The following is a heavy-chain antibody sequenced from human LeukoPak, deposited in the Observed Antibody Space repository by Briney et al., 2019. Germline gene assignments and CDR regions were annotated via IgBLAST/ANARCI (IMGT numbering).Heavy chain of an antibody. Sequence: GGSLRLSCAASGFTFSSYGMTWVRQAPGKGLEWVSVITYSSDTTYYADSVKGRFTISRDDSKNTLSLQMNSLRVEDTAVYHCARDLAWGAFDYWGQGTLVTVSS. CDR2: ITYSSDTT. CDR3: ARDLAWGAFDY. J-gene: IGHJ4*02. V-gene: IGHV3-23*01. D-gene: IGHD7-27*01. CDR1: GFTFSSYG.